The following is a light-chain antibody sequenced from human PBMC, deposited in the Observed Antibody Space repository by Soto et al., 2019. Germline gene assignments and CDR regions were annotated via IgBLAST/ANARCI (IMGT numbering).Light chain of an antibody. CDR3: NSYTSNNTYV. CDR1: SSDVGAFNY. J-gene: IGLJ1*01. V-gene: IGLV2-14*03. Sequence: QSVLTQPASVSGSPGQAITISCSATSSDVGAFNYVSWYQQHPGKAPKLMIYDVSNRPSGVSNRFSGSKSGNTASLTISGLRAEDEADYYCNSYTSNNTYVFGTGTRSPS. CDR2: DVS.